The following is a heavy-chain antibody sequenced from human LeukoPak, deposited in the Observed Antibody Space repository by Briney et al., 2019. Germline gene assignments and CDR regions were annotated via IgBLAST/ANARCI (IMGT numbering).Heavy chain of an antibody. J-gene: IGHJ6*03. CDR1: GATFSSYA. CDR3: ARGADQLRRYYYYMDV. V-gene: IGHV1-69*13. Sequence: ASVKVSCKASGATFSSYAISWVRQAPGQGLELMGVIIPIFGTANYAQKFQGRVTITADESTSTAYMELSSLRSEDTAVYYCARGADQLRRYYYYMDVWGKGATVTISS. D-gene: IGHD2-2*01. CDR2: IIPIFGTA.